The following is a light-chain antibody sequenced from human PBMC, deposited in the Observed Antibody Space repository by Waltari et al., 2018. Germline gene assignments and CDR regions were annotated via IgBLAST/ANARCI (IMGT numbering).Light chain of an antibody. CDR3: APWDDSLNGVL. Sequence: QSVLIQPPSVSGTPGQTVTISCSGTNSNIGHNIVSWYQRFPGMAPRLLIYDNNKRASGVPARFSGSKSGTSASLAISGLQSEDEADYYCAPWDDSLNGVLFGGGTTLTVL. V-gene: IGLV1-44*01. J-gene: IGLJ3*02. CDR2: DNN. CDR1: NSNIGHNI.